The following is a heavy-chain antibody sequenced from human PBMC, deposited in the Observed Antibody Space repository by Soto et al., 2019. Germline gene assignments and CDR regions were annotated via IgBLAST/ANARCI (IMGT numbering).Heavy chain of an antibody. CDR3: AKDWGLLVGADY. J-gene: IGHJ4*02. Sequence: GGSLRLSCAASGFTFSSYGMHWVRQAPGKGLEWVAVISYDGSNKYYADSVKGRFTISRDNSKNTLYLQMNSLRAEDTAVYYCAKDWGLLVGADYWGQGTLVTVSS. CDR2: ISYDGSNK. CDR1: GFTFSSYG. V-gene: IGHV3-30*18. D-gene: IGHD1-26*01.